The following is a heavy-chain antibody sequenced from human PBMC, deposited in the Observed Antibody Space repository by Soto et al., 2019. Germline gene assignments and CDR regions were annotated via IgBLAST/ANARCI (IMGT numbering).Heavy chain of an antibody. J-gene: IGHJ4*01. CDR1: GYTFTGYY. Sequence: GASVKVSCKASGYTFTGYYMHWVRQAPGQGLEWMGWINPNSGGTNYAQKFQGWVTMTRDTSISTAYMELSRLRSDDTAVYYCAREDPIRSYYDSSGYYYGYFDYWGHGTLVTVSS. CDR2: INPNSGGT. D-gene: IGHD3-22*01. CDR3: AREDPIRSYYDSSGYYYGYFDY. V-gene: IGHV1-2*04.